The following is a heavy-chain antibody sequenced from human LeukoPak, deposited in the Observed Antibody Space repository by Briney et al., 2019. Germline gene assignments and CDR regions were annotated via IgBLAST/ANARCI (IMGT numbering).Heavy chain of an antibody. J-gene: IGHJ3*02. CDR2: IYHSGST. D-gene: IGHD1-1*01. CDR3: ARVGLEVRRVAFDI. V-gene: IGHV4-59*12. CDR1: GGSISSYY. Sequence: KASETLSLTCTVSGGSISSYYWTWIRQPPGKGLEWIGYIYHSGSTYYNPSLKSRVTISVDRSKNQFSLKLSSVTAADTAVYYCARVGLEVRRVAFDIWGQGTMVTVSS.